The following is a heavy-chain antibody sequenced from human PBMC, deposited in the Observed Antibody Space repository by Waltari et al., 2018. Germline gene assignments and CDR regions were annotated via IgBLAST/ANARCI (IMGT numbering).Heavy chain of an antibody. CDR1: GFTFSNYG. D-gene: IGHD3-10*01. J-gene: IGHJ4*02. CDR3: AKEVGVSGTSYMSYFDH. V-gene: IGHV3-30*18. Sequence: QVQLVESGGDVVQPGRSLRLSCAASGFTFSNYGMQWVRQAPGKVLGWVAVVLYEGGTKYYAESVKGRFTISRDNSKNTLYLQMNSLRAEDTAVYYCAKEVGVSGTSYMSYFDHWGQGSLVTVSS. CDR2: VLYEGGTK.